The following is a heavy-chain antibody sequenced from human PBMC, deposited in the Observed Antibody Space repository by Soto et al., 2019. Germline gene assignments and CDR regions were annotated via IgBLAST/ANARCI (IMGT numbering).Heavy chain of an antibody. V-gene: IGHV4-31*02. Sequence: QVQLQESGPGLVKPSQTLSLTCSVSGGSISSGGHYWSWIRQHPGKGLEWIGYIYYSGSTYYNPCLKSRVTISVDTSKNQFSMKLSSVTAADTAVYYCARDRTGYSYVDYWGQGTLVTVSS. CDR2: IYYSGST. CDR1: GGSISSGGHY. D-gene: IGHD5-18*01. CDR3: ARDRTGYSYVDY. J-gene: IGHJ4*02.